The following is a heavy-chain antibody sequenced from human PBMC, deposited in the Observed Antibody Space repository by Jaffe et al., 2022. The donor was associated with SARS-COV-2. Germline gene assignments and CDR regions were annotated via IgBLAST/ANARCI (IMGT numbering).Heavy chain of an antibody. D-gene: IGHD6-19*01. Sequence: EVQLVESGGGLVKPGGSLRLSCAASGFTFSSYSMNWVRQAPGKGLEWVSSISSSSSYIYYADSVKGRFTISRDNAKNSLYLQMNSLRAEDTAVYYCARDRADSSGDAFDIWGQGTMVTVSS. V-gene: IGHV3-21*01. CDR2: ISSSSSYI. CDR1: GFTFSSYS. J-gene: IGHJ3*02. CDR3: ARDRADSSGDAFDI.